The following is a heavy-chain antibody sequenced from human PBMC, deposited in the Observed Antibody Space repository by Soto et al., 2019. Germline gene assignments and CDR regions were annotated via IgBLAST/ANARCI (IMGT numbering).Heavy chain of an antibody. V-gene: IGHV1-3*01. CDR3: ARGNCSGGSCYLTPTYGMDV. Sequence: GASVKVSCKASGYTFTSYAIHWVRQAPGQRLEWMGWINAGNGNTKYSQKFKGRVTITRDTSASTAYMELSSLRSEDTAVYYCARGNCSGGSCYLTPTYGMDVWGQGTTVTVSS. D-gene: IGHD2-15*01. CDR1: GYTFTSYA. J-gene: IGHJ6*02. CDR2: INAGNGNT.